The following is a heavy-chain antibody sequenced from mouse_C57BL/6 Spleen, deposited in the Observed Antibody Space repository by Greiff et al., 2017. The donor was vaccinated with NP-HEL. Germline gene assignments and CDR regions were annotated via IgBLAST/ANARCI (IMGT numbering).Heavy chain of an antibody. CDR3: ATWSYYFDY. CDR1: GYTFTDYN. Sequence: VQLKQSGPELVKPGASVKMSCKASGYTFTDYNMHWVKQSHGKSLEWIGYINPNNGGTSYNQKFKGKATLTVNKSSSTAYMELRSLTSEDSAVYYCATWSYYFDYWGQGTTLTVSS. CDR2: INPNNGGT. D-gene: IGHD1-1*02. V-gene: IGHV1-22*01. J-gene: IGHJ2*01.